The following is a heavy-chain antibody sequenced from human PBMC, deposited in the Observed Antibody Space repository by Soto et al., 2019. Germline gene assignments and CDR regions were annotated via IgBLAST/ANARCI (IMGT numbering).Heavy chain of an antibody. CDR3: ARGPGGEPRGLVDLYDFWSGQHPYYGMDV. CDR2: GYYRAST. V-gene: IGHV4-31*03. J-gene: IGHJ6*01. CDR1: VRPIRSGGYG. Sequence: SETLSLTCTFSVRPIRSGGYGRRWIRHPPGKGPEQPGYGYYRASTYYNPSLKSRVTIAVDTSKNQFSRKLSSVTAADTAVYYCARGPGGEPRGLVDLYDFWSGQHPYYGMDVWGQGITVTVSS. D-gene: IGHD3-3*01.